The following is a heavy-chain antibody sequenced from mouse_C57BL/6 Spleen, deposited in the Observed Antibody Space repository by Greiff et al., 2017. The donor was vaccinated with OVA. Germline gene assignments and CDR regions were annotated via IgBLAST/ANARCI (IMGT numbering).Heavy chain of an antibody. CDR3: ARGSYDYDRYYAMDY. CDR1: GYTFTDYN. Sequence: VQLQQSGPELVKPGASVKIPCKASGYTFTDYNMDWVKQSHGKSLEWIGDINPNNGGTIYNQKFKGKATLTVDKSSSTAYMELRSLTSEDTAVYYCARGSYDYDRYYAMDYWGQGTSVTVSS. V-gene: IGHV1-18*01. J-gene: IGHJ4*01. D-gene: IGHD2-4*01. CDR2: INPNNGGT.